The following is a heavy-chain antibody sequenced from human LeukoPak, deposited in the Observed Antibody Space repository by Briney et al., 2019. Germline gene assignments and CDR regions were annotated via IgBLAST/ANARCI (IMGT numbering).Heavy chain of an antibody. D-gene: IGHD3-22*01. CDR3: TTGVTMIVVVITTDY. CDR2: IKSKTDGGTT. Sequence: GGSLRLSCAASGFTFSSYWMSWVRQAPGKGLEWVGRIKSKTDGGTTDYAAPVKGRFTISRDDSKNTLYLQMNSLKTEDTAVYYCTTGVTMIVVVITTDYWGQGTLVTVSS. CDR1: GFTFSSYW. J-gene: IGHJ4*02. V-gene: IGHV3-15*01.